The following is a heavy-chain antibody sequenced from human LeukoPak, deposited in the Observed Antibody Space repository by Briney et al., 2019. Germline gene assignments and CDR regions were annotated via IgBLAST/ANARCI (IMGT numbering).Heavy chain of an antibody. Sequence: SSENVSCKDSRGTFSSYAISWVRQAPGQGLEWMGGIIPIFGTANYAQKFQGRVTITADESTSTAYMELSSLRSEDTAVYYCARDRQQLGYYYYGMDVWGQGTTVTVSS. CDR3: ARDRQQLGYYYYGMDV. D-gene: IGHD6-13*01. J-gene: IGHJ6*02. CDR2: IIPIFGTA. CDR1: RGTFSSYA. V-gene: IGHV1-69*01.